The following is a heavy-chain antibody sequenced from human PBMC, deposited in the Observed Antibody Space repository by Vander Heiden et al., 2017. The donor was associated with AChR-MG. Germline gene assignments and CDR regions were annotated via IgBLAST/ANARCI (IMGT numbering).Heavy chain of an antibody. Sequence: EVQLVESGGCLVKPGGSLRLSCAASGFAFSDYYMSWVRQAPGKGLEWVSSISSSGDHIYYADSVKGRFTLSRDNANNSLSLQMNTLRAEDAALYDCAREQSTSGCPCEYWGQGTLGTVSS. CDR1: GFAFSDYY. CDR3: AREQSTSGCPCEY. D-gene: IGHD5-12*01. J-gene: IGHJ4*02. CDR2: ISSSGDHI. V-gene: IGHV3-21*01.